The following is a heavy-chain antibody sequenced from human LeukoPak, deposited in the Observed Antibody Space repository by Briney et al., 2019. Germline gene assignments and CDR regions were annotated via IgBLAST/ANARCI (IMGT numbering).Heavy chain of an antibody. Sequence: GGSLRLSCAASGFTFSDYNMRWIRQAPGKGLEWVSSISRSGSTKYYADSVKGRFAISRDNAKNSLYLQMDGLRVEDTAVYYCVTTTRGYSRDSWGQGTLVTVSS. J-gene: IGHJ4*02. CDR3: VTTTRGYSRDS. CDR2: ISRSGSTK. D-gene: IGHD3-22*01. V-gene: IGHV3-11*04. CDR1: GFTFSDYN.